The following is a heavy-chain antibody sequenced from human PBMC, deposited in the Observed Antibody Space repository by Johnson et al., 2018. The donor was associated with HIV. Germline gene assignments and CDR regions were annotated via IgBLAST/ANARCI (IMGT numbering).Heavy chain of an antibody. CDR3: ARDEVAGAFDI. Sequence: VQLVESGGGLVKPGGSLRLSCAASGFTFSSYGMNWVRQAPGKGLEWVSGINWNGDSTGYADSVKGRFTISRDNAKNSLYLQMNSLRAEDTAVYYCARDEVAGAFDIWGQGTMVTVSS. CDR1: GFTFSSYG. CDR2: INWNGDST. V-gene: IGHV3-20*04. J-gene: IGHJ3*02.